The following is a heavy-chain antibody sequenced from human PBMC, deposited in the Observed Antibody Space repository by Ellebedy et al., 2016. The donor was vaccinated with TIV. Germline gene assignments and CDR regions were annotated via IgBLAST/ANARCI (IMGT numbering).Heavy chain of an antibody. CDR3: ARILGAIHPYFDS. CDR1: GFTVSGNY. D-gene: IGHD1-26*01. J-gene: IGHJ4*02. V-gene: IGHV3-53*05. Sequence: GESLKISCAASGFTVSGNYMSWVRQAPGKGLEWVSVIYSGGSTYYADSVKGRFTISRDDSKNTLYLQMNSLRAEDTAVYYCARILGAIHPYFDSWGQGTLVTVSS. CDR2: IYSGGST.